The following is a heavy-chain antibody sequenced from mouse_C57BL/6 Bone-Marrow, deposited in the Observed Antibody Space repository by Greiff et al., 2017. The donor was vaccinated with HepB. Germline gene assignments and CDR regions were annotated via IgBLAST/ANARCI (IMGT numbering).Heavy chain of an antibody. CDR3: ARFITTVPHWYFDV. D-gene: IGHD1-1*01. J-gene: IGHJ1*03. Sequence: QVQLKESGPELVKPGASVKISCKASGYAFSSSWMNWVKQRPGKVLEWIGRIYPGDGDTNYNGKFKGKATRTADKSSSTAYMQLSSLTSEDSAVYFCARFITTVPHWYFDVWGTGTTVTVSS. V-gene: IGHV1-82*01. CDR2: IYPGDGDT. CDR1: GYAFSSSW.